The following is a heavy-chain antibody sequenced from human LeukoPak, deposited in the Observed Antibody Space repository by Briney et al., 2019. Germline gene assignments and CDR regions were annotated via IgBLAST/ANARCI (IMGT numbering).Heavy chain of an antibody. Sequence: PGGSLRLSCAASGFTFSSYSMNWVRQAPGKGLEWVSSISSSSYIYYADSVKGRFTISRDNAKNSLYLQMNSLRAEDTAVYYCARTPYDYDILTGDYWGQGTLVTVSS. CDR2: ISSSSYI. CDR1: GFTFSSYS. J-gene: IGHJ4*02. V-gene: IGHV3-21*01. CDR3: ARTPYDYDILTGDY. D-gene: IGHD3-9*01.